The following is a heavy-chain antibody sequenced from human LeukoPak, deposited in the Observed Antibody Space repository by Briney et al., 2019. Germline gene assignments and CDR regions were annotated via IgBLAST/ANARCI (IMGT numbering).Heavy chain of an antibody. CDR3: ARVGRVSIYPSYMDV. Sequence: GTSLRLSCEASGFTFSTFPVHWVRQTPDKRLEWVAVISHDGRDTYYADSVKGRFTISRDNSKNTLYLQMNSLSPEDTAVVYCARVGRVSIYPSYMDVWGKGTTVTVSS. D-gene: IGHD6-6*01. J-gene: IGHJ6*03. CDR2: ISHDGRDT. V-gene: IGHV3-30*04. CDR1: GFTFSTFP.